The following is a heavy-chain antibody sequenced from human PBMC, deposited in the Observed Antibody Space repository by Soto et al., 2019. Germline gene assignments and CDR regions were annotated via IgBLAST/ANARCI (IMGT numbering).Heavy chain of an antibody. J-gene: IGHJ3*02. V-gene: IGHV1-18*01. Sequence: ASVKVSCKASGYTFTSYGISWVRQAPGQGLEWMGWISAYNGNTNYAQKLQGRVTMTTDTSTSTAYMELRSLRSDDTAVYYCARDTYYDILTGSVGSFDIWGQGTMVTVSS. CDR3: ARDTYYDILTGSVGSFDI. CDR1: GYTFTSYG. CDR2: ISAYNGNT. D-gene: IGHD3-9*01.